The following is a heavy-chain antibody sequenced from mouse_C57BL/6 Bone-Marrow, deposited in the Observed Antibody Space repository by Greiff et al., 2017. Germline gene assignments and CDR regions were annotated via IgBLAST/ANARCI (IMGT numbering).Heavy chain of an antibody. J-gene: IGHJ1*03. CDR3: SPGRHWYFDV. CDR1: GFNIKDDC. Sequence: EVQLQQSGAELVRPGASVKLSCTASGFNIKDDCMHWVKQRPEQGLEWIGWIDPDSGSTEYASKFQGKATITADTSSNTAYLQLSSLTSEDTAVYDCSPGRHWYFDVWGTGTTVTGSA. V-gene: IGHV14-4*01. CDR2: IDPDSGST.